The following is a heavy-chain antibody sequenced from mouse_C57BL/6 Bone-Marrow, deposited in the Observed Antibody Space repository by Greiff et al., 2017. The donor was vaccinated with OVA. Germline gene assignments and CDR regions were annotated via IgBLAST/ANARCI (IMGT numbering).Heavy chain of an antibody. CDR3: ARNVDGYYAMDY. CDR2: ISYSGST. J-gene: IGHJ4*01. V-gene: IGHV3-8*01. Sequence: EVKLMESGPGLAKPSQTLSLTCSVTGYSITSDYWNWIRTFPGNKLEYMGYISYSGSTYYNPSLKSRISITRDTSKNQYYLQLNSVTTEDTATYYCARNVDGYYAMDYWGQGTSVTVSS. D-gene: IGHD2-3*01. CDR1: GYSITSDY.